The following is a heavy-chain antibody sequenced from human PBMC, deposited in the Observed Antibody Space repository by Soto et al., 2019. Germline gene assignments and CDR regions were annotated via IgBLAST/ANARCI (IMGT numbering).Heavy chain of an antibody. CDR2: ITSKTDSGTT. Sequence: EVQLVESGGDLVKPGGSLRLACAASGFTFTNAWINWVRQAPGKGLELVGRITSKTDSGTTDFAALVKGRFAISRDDSKNMVYLQRNSLKIEDTAIYYCTTDSYFTMILVRFYFWCHGSLVTVSS. CDR3: TTDSYFTMILVRFYF. CDR1: GFTFTNAW. J-gene: IGHJ4*01. D-gene: IGHD3-22*01. V-gene: IGHV3-15*07.